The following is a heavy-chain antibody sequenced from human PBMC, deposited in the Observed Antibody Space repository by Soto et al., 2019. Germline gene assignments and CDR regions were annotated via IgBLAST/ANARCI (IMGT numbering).Heavy chain of an antibody. D-gene: IGHD3-10*01. V-gene: IGHV1-69*01. CDR1: GVSFNNNG. Sequence: QVQLVQSGAEVKKPGSSVKVSCKTSGVSFNNNGIGWVRQAPGHGLEWMGGVSPPFRTSNYAGKFQGRISITADASTCTGKMELSSLTSEDTAQYYCARALYYGSGSYSPYGMDVWGQGTTVTVSS. CDR2: VSPPFRTS. J-gene: IGHJ6*02. CDR3: ARALYYGSGSYSPYGMDV.